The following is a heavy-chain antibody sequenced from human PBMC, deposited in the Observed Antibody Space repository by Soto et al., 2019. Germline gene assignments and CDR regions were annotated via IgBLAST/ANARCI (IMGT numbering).Heavy chain of an antibody. D-gene: IGHD5-18*01. V-gene: IGHV1-18*01. J-gene: IGHJ4*02. CDR1: GYTFTSYG. CDR2: ISAYNGNT. CDR3: ARGVYSYGPEAGTNYFEY. Sequence: GASVKVSCKASGYTFTSYGISLVRQAPGQGLEWMGWISAYNGNTNYAQKLQGRVTMTTDTPTSTAYMELRSLRSDDTAVYYCARGVYSYGPEAGTNYFEYWGQGTLVTVSS.